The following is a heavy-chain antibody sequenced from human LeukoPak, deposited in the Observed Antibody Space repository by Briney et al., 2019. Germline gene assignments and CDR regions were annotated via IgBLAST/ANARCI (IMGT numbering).Heavy chain of an antibody. V-gene: IGHV3-30*01. CDR1: GFTFSSYA. Sequence: GRSLRLSCAASGFTFSSYAMHWVRQAPGKGLEWVAVISYDGSNKYYADSVKGRLTISRDNSKNTLYLQMNSLRAEDTAVYYCARDQDYYGSGRTYWGQGTLVTVSS. D-gene: IGHD3-10*01. CDR2: ISYDGSNK. CDR3: ARDQDYYGSGRTY. J-gene: IGHJ4*02.